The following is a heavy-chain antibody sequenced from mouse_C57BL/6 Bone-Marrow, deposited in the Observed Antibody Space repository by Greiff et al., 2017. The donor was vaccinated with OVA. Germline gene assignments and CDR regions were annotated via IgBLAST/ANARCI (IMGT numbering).Heavy chain of an antibody. Sequence: VQLQESGPELVKPGASVKISCKASGYAFSSSWMNWVKQRPGKGLEWIGRIYPGDGDTNYNGKFKGKATLTADKSSSTAYMQLSSLTSEDSAVYFCARRLWFDYWGQGTTLTVSS. CDR3: ARRLWFDY. J-gene: IGHJ2*01. V-gene: IGHV1-82*01. D-gene: IGHD6-1*01. CDR1: GYAFSSSW. CDR2: IYPGDGDT.